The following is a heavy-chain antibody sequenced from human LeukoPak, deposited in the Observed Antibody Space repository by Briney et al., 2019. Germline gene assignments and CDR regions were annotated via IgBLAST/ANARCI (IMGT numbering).Heavy chain of an antibody. CDR1: GGSFSGYY. Sequence: SETLSLTCAVYGGSFSGYYWSWIRQPPGKGLEWIGEINHSGSTNYNPSLKSRVTISVDTSKNQFSLKLSSVTAADTAVYYCASATMVVFGPSDYWGQGTLVTVSS. CDR3: ASATMVVFGPSDY. V-gene: IGHV4-34*01. CDR2: INHSGST. D-gene: IGHD2-21*01. J-gene: IGHJ4*02.